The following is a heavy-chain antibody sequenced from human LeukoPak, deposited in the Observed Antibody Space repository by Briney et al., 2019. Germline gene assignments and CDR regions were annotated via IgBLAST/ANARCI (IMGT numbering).Heavy chain of an antibody. J-gene: IGHJ4*02. CDR1: GFTFSSYG. V-gene: IGHV3-33*01. D-gene: IGHD5-18*01. Sequence: PGGSLRLSCAASGFTFSSYGMHWVRQAPGKGLEWVGVIWYDGSNKYYADSVKGRFTISRDNSKNTLYLQMNSLRAEDTAVYYCARSNSWIQLWLLDYWGQGTLVTASS. CDR3: ARSNSWIQLWLLDY. CDR2: IWYDGSNK.